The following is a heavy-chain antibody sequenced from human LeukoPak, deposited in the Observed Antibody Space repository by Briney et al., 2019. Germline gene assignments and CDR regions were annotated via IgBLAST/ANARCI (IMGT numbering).Heavy chain of an antibody. J-gene: IGHJ4*02. CDR3: ARDISAADTY. CDR1: GFTFRTYD. V-gene: IGHV3-21*01. Sequence: GGSLRLSCAASGFTFRTYDMHWVRQAPGKGLEWVSSISSSSSHKYYADSLKGRFTISRDNAENSLYLQMNSLRAEDTAAYYCARDISAADTYWGQGTLVTVSS. CDR2: ISSSSSHK. D-gene: IGHD6-13*01.